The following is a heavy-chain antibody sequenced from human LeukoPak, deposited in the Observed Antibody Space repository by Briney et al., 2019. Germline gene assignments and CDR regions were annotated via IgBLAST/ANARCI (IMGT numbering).Heavy chain of an antibody. CDR2: INTNTGNP. D-gene: IGHD3-22*01. CDR3: ARDRPYYDSSGYYSDAFDI. CDR1: GYTFTSYA. V-gene: IGHV7-4-1*02. J-gene: IGHJ3*02. Sequence: ASVKVSCKASGYTFTSYAMNWVRQAPGQGLEWMGWINTNTGNPTYAQGFTGRFVFSLDTSVSTAYLQISSLKAEDTAVYYCARDRPYYDSSGYYSDAFDIWGQGTMATVSS.